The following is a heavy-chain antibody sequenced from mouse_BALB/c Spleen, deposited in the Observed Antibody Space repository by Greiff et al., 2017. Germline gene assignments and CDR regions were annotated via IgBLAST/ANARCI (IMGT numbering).Heavy chain of an antibody. CDR1: GFNIKDTY. V-gene: IGHV14-3*02. D-gene: IGHD1-2*01. Sequence: EVQLQQSGAELVKPGASVKLSCTASGFNIKDTYMHWVKQRPEQGLEWIGRIDPANGNTKYDPKFQGKATLTADASSNTAYLQLSSHTSEDTAVYYCARTITTGFAYWGQGTLVTVSA. CDR2: IDPANGNT. J-gene: IGHJ3*01. CDR3: ARTITTGFAY.